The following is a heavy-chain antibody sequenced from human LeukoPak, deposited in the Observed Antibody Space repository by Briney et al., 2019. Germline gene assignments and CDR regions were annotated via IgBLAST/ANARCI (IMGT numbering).Heavy chain of an antibody. J-gene: IGHJ1*01. V-gene: IGHV4-34*01. CDR1: GGSFSGYY. CDR2: INHSGST. CDR3: ARVRWGYDSSVYSQH. Sequence: PSETLSLTCAVYGGSFSGYYWSWIRQPPGKGLEWTGEINHSGSTNYNPSLKSRVTISVDTSKNQFSLKLSSVTAADTAVYYCARVRWGYDSSVYSQHWGQGTLVTVSS. D-gene: IGHD3-22*01.